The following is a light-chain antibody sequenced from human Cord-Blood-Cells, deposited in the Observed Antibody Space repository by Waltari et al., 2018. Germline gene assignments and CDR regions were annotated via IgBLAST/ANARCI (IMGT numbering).Light chain of an antibody. J-gene: IGLJ3*02. V-gene: IGLV2-23*01. CDR3: CSYAGSSTWV. CDR1: SSDVGSYNL. Sequence: QSALTQPASVSGSPGQSFTISCTGISSDVGSYNLVSWYQQHPGKAPKLMIYEGSKRPSGVSNRCSGSKSGNTASLTISGLQAEDEADYYCCSYAGSSTWVFGGGTKLTVL. CDR2: EGS.